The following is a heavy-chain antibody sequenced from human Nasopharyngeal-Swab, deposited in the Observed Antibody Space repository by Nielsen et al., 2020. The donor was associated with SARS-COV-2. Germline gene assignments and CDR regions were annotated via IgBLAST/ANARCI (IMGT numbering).Heavy chain of an antibody. CDR1: GGSFSGYY. Sequence: SETLSLTCAVYGGSFSGYYWSWIRQPPGKGLEWIGEIIHSGSTNYNPSLKSRVTISVDTSKNQFSLMLSSVTAADTAVYYCARVHSSSWTVDYWGQGTLVTVSS. CDR3: ARVHSSSWTVDY. V-gene: IGHV4-34*12. D-gene: IGHD6-13*01. J-gene: IGHJ4*02. CDR2: IIHSGST.